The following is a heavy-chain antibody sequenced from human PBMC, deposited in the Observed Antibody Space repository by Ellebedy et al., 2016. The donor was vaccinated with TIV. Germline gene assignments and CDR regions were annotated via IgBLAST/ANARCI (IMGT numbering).Heavy chain of an antibody. Sequence: SETLSLXXTVSGGSVSSGSYYWSWIRQPPGKGLEWIGYIYYSGSTNYNPSLKSRVTISVDTSKNQFSLKLSSVTAADTAVYYCARNRAPLNWFDPWGQGTLVTVSS. CDR1: GGSVSSGSYY. D-gene: IGHD1-14*01. V-gene: IGHV4-61*01. CDR2: IYYSGST. CDR3: ARNRAPLNWFDP. J-gene: IGHJ5*02.